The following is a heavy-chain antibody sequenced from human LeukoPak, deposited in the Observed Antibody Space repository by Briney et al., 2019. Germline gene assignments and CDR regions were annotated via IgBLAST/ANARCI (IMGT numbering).Heavy chain of an antibody. V-gene: IGHV1-2*02. D-gene: IGHD3-3*01. CDR2: INPNSGGT. CDR3: ARDRGFLEWLPTYYCYYMDV. Sequence: GASVKVSCKASGYTFTGYYMHWVRQAPGQGLEWMGWINPNSGGTNYAQKFQGRVTMTRDTSISTAYMELSRLRSDDTAVYYCARDRGFLEWLPTYYCYYMDVWGKGTTVTVSS. CDR1: GYTFTGYY. J-gene: IGHJ6*03.